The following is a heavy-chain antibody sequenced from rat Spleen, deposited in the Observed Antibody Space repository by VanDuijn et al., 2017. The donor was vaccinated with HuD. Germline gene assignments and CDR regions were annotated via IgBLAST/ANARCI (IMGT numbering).Heavy chain of an antibody. V-gene: IGHV3-3*01. J-gene: IGHJ2*01. CDR3: ARSGYNSERGYFDY. Sequence: EVLLQESGPGLVKPSQSLSLACSVTFYSITSSYRWNWIRKFPGNKLDWMGYINSAGSTNYNPSLRSRTSITRDTSKNQFFLQVNSVTTEDTATYYCARSGYNSERGYFDYWGQGVMVTVSS. CDR1: FYSITSSYR. D-gene: IGHD4-3*01. CDR2: INSAGST.